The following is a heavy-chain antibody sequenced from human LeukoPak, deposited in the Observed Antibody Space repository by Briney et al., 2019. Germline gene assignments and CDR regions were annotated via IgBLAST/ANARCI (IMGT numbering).Heavy chain of an antibody. CDR1: GGSISSYY. Sequence: SETLSLTCTVPGGSISSYYWSWIRQPPGKGLEWIGYKDYSGSTNYNRSLKSRVTISVDTSKNQFSLKLSSVTAADTAVYYCARVYYSRSYDYWYFDLWGRGTLVTVSS. CDR2: KDYSGST. V-gene: IGHV4-59*01. D-gene: IGHD6-13*01. CDR3: ARVYYSRSYDYWYFDL. J-gene: IGHJ2*01.